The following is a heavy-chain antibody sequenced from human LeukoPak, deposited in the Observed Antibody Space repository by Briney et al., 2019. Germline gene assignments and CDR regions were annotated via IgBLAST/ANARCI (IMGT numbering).Heavy chain of an antibody. CDR3: ARTGYSSSWYYFDY. Sequence: PSETLSLTCAVLGGSFSGYYWNWIRQPPGKGLEWIGQINPSRNTNYNPSLKGRVTISVDTSKKQFSLRLSSVTAADTAVYYCARTGYSSSWYYFDYWGQGTLVTVSS. V-gene: IGHV4-34*01. J-gene: IGHJ4*02. D-gene: IGHD6-13*01. CDR1: GGSFSGYY. CDR2: INPSRNT.